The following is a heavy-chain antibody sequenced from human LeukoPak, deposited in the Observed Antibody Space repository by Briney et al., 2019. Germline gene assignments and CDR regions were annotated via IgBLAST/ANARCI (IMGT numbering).Heavy chain of an antibody. Sequence: GGSLRLSCAASGFTVTTNYMTWVRQAPGKGLEWVSIIYSGGYTDYADSVKGRFTISRDNSKNTLDLQMNSLRAEDTAVYYCARRLEYSGSKGVFYYWGQRTLVTVSS. V-gene: IGHV3-66*01. CDR2: IYSGGYT. CDR3: ARRLEYSGSKGVFYY. D-gene: IGHD1-26*01. CDR1: GFTVTTNY. J-gene: IGHJ4*02.